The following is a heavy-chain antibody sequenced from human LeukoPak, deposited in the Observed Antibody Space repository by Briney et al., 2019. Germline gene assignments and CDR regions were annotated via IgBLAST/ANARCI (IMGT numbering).Heavy chain of an antibody. CDR1: GYAFTSYD. V-gene: IGHV1-8*01. D-gene: IGHD3-9*01. CDR2: LNTNIGNT. CDR3: ARSARRYYDILTGYCFDY. Sequence: ASVKVSCKASGYAFTSYDINWVRQATGQGLEWMGWLNTNIGNTGHAQKFQGRVTMTRNTSISTAYMELSSLRSEDTAVYYCARSARRYYDILTGYCFDYWGQGTLVTVSS. J-gene: IGHJ4*02.